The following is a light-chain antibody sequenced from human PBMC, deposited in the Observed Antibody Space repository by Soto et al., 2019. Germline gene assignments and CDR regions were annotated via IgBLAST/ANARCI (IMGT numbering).Light chain of an antibody. CDR1: QSVSSNY. J-gene: IGKJ5*01. CDR3: QQYNTYST. Sequence: IVLTQSPGTLSLSPGERATLSCRAGQSVSSNYLAWYQQKPGQAPRLLIYGASSRATGIPDKFSGSGSGTEFTLTISSLQPDDFATYYCQQYNTYSTFGQGTRLEIK. CDR2: GAS. V-gene: IGKV3-20*01.